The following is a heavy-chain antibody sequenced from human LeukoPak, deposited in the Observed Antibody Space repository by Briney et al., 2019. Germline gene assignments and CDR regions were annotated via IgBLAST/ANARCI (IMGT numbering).Heavy chain of an antibody. CDR2: IYHSGST. J-gene: IGHJ4*02. CDR3: ASSHLYSSSWYLSGRFDF. Sequence: SETLSLTCTVSGYSISSDSYWGWVRRPPGKGLEWIASIYHSGSTHYNPSLKSRVTISIDTSKNHFSLQLSSVTAADTAVYYCASSHLYSSSWYLSGRFDFWGQGTLVTVSS. CDR1: GYSISSDSY. D-gene: IGHD6-13*01. V-gene: IGHV4-38-2*02.